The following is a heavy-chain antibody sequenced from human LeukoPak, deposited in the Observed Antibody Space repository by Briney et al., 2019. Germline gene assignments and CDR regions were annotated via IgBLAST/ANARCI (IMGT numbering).Heavy chain of an antibody. V-gene: IGHV3-7*04. CDR3: TRVGYIDEGIDY. Sequence: GGSLRLYCVASGFPFSSYWMTWVRQAPGKGLEWVANIKQDGSKKSYVDSVKGRFTISRDNAKNSLYLQINSLRAEDTAIYYCTRVGYIDEGIDYWGQGTLVTVSS. CDR1: GFPFSSYW. J-gene: IGHJ4*02. D-gene: IGHD5-24*01. CDR2: IKQDGSKK.